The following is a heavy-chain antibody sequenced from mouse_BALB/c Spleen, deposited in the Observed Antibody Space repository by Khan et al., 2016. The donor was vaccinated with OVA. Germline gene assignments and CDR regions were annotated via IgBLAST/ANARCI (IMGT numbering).Heavy chain of an antibody. CDR3: ADHVTGSFAY. V-gene: IGHV5-6*01. D-gene: IGHD4-1*01. Sequence: EVELVESGGDLVKPGGSLKLSCVASGFTFSSYSMSWVCQTPDKRLEWVASISSGGDYTYYPDSVKGRFTISRDNAKNTLYLQMSDLKSEDTAMYYCADHVTGSFAYWGQGTLVTVSA. CDR2: ISSGGDYT. CDR1: GFTFSSYS. J-gene: IGHJ3*01.